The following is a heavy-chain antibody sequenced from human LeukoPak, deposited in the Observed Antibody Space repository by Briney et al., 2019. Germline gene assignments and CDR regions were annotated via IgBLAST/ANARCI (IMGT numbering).Heavy chain of an antibody. Sequence: GGSLRLSCAAPGFTFSSYSMNWVRQAPGKGLEWVSSISSSSSYIYYVDSVKGRFTISRDNAKNSLYLQMNSLRAEDTAVYYSATGSATTVTTSSDYWGQGTLVTVSS. V-gene: IGHV3-21*01. CDR1: GFTFSSYS. J-gene: IGHJ4*02. CDR2: ISSSSSYI. CDR3: ATGSATTVTTSSDY. D-gene: IGHD4-17*01.